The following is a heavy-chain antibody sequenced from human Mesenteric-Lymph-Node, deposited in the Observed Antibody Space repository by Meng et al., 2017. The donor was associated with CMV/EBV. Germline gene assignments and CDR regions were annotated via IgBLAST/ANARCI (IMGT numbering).Heavy chain of an antibody. CDR3: AVALWYISSSMDY. J-gene: IGHJ4*02. Sequence: GGSLRLSCAASGFTFSSYAMSWVRQAPGKGLEWVSAISGSGGSTYYADSVKGRFTISRDNSKNTLYLQMNSLRAEDTAVYYCAVALWYISSSMDYWGQGTPVTVSS. V-gene: IGHV3-23*01. CDR2: ISGSGGST. D-gene: IGHD6-6*01. CDR1: GFTFSSYA.